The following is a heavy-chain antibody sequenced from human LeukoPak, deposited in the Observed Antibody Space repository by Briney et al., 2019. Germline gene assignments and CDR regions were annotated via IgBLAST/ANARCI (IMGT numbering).Heavy chain of an antibody. D-gene: IGHD5-18*01. CDR2: MRDTVNT. CDR3: ATIKRGNIYGYFDF. CDR1: DVSISSHY. V-gene: IGHV4-59*11. Sequence: SETLSLTCTVFDVSISSHYWSWLRQPPGKGLEWIAYMRDTVNTKDNPSFKSRLTLSADTSKNQFSLRLSSVTAADTAVYYCATIKRGNIYGYFDFWGQGILVTVSS. J-gene: IGHJ4*02.